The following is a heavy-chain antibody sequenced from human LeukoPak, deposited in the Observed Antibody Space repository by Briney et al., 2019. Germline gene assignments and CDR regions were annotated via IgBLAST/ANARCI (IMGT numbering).Heavy chain of an antibody. J-gene: IGHJ6*02. V-gene: IGHV1-69*13. CDR2: IIPIFGTA. Sequence: GASVKVSCKASGGTFSSYAISWVRQAPGQGLEWMGGIIPIFGTANYAQKFQGRVTITADESTSTAYMELSSLRSEDTAVYYCAKSSGWYEGTPDYYYYGMDVWGQGTTVTVSS. D-gene: IGHD6-19*01. CDR1: GGTFSSYA. CDR3: AKSSGWYEGTPDYYYYGMDV.